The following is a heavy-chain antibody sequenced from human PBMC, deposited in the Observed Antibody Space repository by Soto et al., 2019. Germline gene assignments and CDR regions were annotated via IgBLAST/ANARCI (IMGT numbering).Heavy chain of an antibody. D-gene: IGHD1-1*01. Sequence: EVQLLESGGGSVQPGGSLRLSCVASGFTFSSFAMNWVRQAPGKGLEWVSTISGSGGSTYYADSVKGRFTISRDNSKNSLYLQVNSLRAEDTAVYHCAKEHDADAGFDYWGQGTLVTVSS. J-gene: IGHJ4*02. CDR3: AKEHDADAGFDY. CDR1: GFTFSSFA. V-gene: IGHV3-23*01. CDR2: ISGSGGST.